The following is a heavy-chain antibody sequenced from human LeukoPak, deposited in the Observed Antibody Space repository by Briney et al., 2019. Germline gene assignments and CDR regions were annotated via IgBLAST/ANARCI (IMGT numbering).Heavy chain of an antibody. CDR1: GYTFTGYY. CDR2: INPNSGGT. CDR3: ARARRIVGASGAFDI. J-gene: IGHJ3*02. V-gene: IGHV1-2*02. Sequence: ASVKVSCKASGYTFTGYYMHWVRQAPGQGLEWMGWINPNSGGTNYAQKFQGRVTMTRDTSISTAYMELSRLRSDDTAVYYCARARRIVGASGAFDIWGQGTMVTVSS. D-gene: IGHD1-26*01.